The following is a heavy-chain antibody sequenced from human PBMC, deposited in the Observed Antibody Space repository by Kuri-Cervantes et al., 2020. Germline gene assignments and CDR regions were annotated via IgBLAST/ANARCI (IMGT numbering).Heavy chain of an antibody. D-gene: IGHD6-13*01. CDR1: GFTFSSYW. V-gene: IGHV3-23*01. Sequence: GESLKISCAASGFTFSSYWMSWVRQAPGKGLEWVSAISGSGGSTYYADSMKGRFTISRDNSKNTLYLQMNSLRAEDTAVYYCAKSRQARLFDYWGQGTLVTVSS. CDR2: ISGSGGST. J-gene: IGHJ4*02. CDR3: AKSRQARLFDY.